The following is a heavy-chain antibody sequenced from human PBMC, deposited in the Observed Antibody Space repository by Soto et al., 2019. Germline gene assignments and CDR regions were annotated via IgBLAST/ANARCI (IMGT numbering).Heavy chain of an antibody. V-gene: IGHV3-48*02. CDR1: GFTFSGFS. D-gene: IGHD6-19*01. CDR3: GSPRRYSGGSHNGMDV. Sequence: EVQLVESGGGLVQPGGSLRLSCAASGFTFSGFSMHWVRQAPGKGLEWVSYISSSSSPIYYADSVKGRFTISRDNAKNSRYLQLNSLRDEDTAVYYCGSPRRYSGGSHNGMDVWGQGTRVTVSS. J-gene: IGHJ6*02. CDR2: ISSSSSPI.